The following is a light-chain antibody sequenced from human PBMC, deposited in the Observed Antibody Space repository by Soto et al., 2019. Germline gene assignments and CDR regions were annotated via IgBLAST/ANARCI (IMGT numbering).Light chain of an antibody. CDR3: QQYDKWPPYT. CDR1: QSVGSE. Sequence: EVVMTQSPATLSVSPGERATLSCRASQSVGSELAWYQQKPGQAPRLLIYGASTRSTGIPARFSGSGSGTDFTLTIRSLQSKDFAAYYCQQYDKWPPYTFAQGTNVDIK. V-gene: IGKV3-15*01. CDR2: GAS. J-gene: IGKJ2*01.